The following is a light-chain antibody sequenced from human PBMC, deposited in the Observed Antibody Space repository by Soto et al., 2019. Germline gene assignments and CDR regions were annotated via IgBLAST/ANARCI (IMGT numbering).Light chain of an antibody. CDR2: DAS. CDR3: QQRYDWPLT. Sequence: EIVLTQSPATLSLSPGERATLSCRASQTVYNYLVWYQQRPGQAPRLLISDASNRATGIPARFSGSGSGTDFTLTITSLEPEDLAIYFCQQRYDWPLTFGGGSKSEMK. V-gene: IGKV3-11*01. CDR1: QTVYNY. J-gene: IGKJ4*01.